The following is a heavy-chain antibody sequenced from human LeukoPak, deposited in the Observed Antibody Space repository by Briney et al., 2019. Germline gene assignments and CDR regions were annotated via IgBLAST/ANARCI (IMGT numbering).Heavy chain of an antibody. CDR2: IYYSGST. J-gene: IGHJ3*02. CDR1: GGSISRYY. Sequence: PSETLSLTCTVSGGSISRYYWSWIRQPPGKGLEWIGYIYYSGSTNYNPSLKSRVSISVDTSKNQFSLKLSSVTAADTAVYYCARVVRRGYSSGWLAAFDIWGQGTMVTVSS. D-gene: IGHD6-19*01. V-gene: IGHV4-59*01. CDR3: ARVVRRGYSSGWLAAFDI.